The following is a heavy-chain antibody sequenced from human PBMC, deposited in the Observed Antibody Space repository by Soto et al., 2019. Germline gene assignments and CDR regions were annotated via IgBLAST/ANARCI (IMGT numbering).Heavy chain of an antibody. D-gene: IGHD2-2*01. CDR2: ISAYNGNT. V-gene: IGHV1-18*01. CDR3: AREEYYCSSTSCYAGDYYYYYGMDV. J-gene: IGHJ6*02. Sequence: ASVKVSCKASGYTFTSYCISWGRQAPGQGLEWMGWISAYNGNTNYAQKLQGRVTMTTDTSTSTAYMELRSLRSDDTAVYYCAREEYYCSSTSCYAGDYYYYYGMDVWGQGTTVTVSS. CDR1: GYTFTSYC.